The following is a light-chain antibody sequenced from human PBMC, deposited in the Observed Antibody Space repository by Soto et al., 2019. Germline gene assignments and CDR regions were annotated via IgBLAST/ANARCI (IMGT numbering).Light chain of an antibody. J-gene: IGKJ2*01. CDR2: AAS. Sequence: DIQMTQSPSSLSASVGDRVTITCRASQSISNYLNWYQQQPGKAPKLLIYAASSLQSGVPSRFSGSGSGTNFTLTISGLQPGDFAAYYCQQRYSAPYTFGQGTKLEIK. V-gene: IGKV1-39*01. CDR1: QSISNY. CDR3: QQRYSAPYT.